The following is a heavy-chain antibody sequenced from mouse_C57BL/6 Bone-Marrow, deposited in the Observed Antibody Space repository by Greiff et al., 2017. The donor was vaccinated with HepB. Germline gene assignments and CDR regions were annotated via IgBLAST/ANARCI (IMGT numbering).Heavy chain of an antibody. J-gene: IGHJ4*01. CDR1: GFSFNTYA. CDR3: VRQEYYCSSEDMGD. D-gene: IGHD1-1*01. Sequence: EVKLVESGGGLVQPKGSLKLSCAASGFSFNTYAMNWVRQAPGKGLEWVARIRSKSNNYSTYYADSVKDRFTISRDYSESMLYLQMNNLKTEDTAMYYCVRQEYYCSSEDMGDWGQGTSVTV. V-gene: IGHV10-1*01. CDR2: IRSKSNNYST.